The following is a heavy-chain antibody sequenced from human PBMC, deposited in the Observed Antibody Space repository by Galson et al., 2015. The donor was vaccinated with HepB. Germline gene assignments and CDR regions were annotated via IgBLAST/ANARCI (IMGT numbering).Heavy chain of an antibody. CDR2: IWHDGSKK. CDR3: ARSGYSFGVDS. Sequence: SLRLSCAAFGFTFNTYGMHWVRQAPGKGLEWVALIWHDGSKKYYADSVKGRFTISRDNSKNTLYLQMNSLRAEDTAIYYCARSGYSFGVDSWGQGALVTVSS. V-gene: IGHV3-33*01. J-gene: IGHJ4*02. D-gene: IGHD5-18*01. CDR1: GFTFNTYG.